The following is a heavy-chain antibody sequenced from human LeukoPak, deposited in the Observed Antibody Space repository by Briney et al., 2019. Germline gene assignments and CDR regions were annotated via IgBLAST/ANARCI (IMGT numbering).Heavy chain of an antibody. CDR3: ARHRGIAAAASYYMDV. Sequence: PSETLSLTCAVYGGSFSGYYWSWIRQPPGKGLEWIGEINHSGSTNYNPSLKSRVTISVDTSKNQFSLKLSSVTAADTAVYYCARHRGIAAAASYYMDVWGKGTTVTVSS. J-gene: IGHJ6*03. CDR1: GGSFSGYY. D-gene: IGHD6-13*01. CDR2: INHSGST. V-gene: IGHV4-34*01.